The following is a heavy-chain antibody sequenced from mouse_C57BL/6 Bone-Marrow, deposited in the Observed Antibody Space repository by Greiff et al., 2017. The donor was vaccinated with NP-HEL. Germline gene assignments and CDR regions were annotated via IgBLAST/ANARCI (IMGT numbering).Heavy chain of an antibody. CDR3: ARLDYGYDDPWLDY. V-gene: IGHV1-42*01. CDR2: INPSTGGT. J-gene: IGHJ4*01. CDR1: GYSFTGYY. Sequence: VQLQQSGPELVKPGASVKISCKASGYSFTGYYMNWVKQSPEKSLEWIGEINPSTGGTTYNQKFKAKATLTVDKSSSTAYMQLKGLTSEDSAVYYCARLDYGYDDPWLDYWGQGTSVTVSS. D-gene: IGHD2-2*01.